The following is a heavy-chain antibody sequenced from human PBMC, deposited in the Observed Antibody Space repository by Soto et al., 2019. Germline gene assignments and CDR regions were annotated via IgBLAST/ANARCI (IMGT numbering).Heavy chain of an antibody. CDR1: GGSSSSGGYY. CDR2: IYYSGST. J-gene: IGHJ5*02. D-gene: IGHD3-3*01. V-gene: IGHV4-31*03. Sequence: QVQLQESGPGLEKPSQTLSLTCTVSGGSSSSGGYYWSWIRQHPGKGLEWIGYIYYSGSTYYNPSLKSRVTISVDTSKNQFSLKLSSVTAADTAVYYCARVSRRPYYDFGLKYNWFDPWGQGTLVTVSS. CDR3: ARVSRRPYYDFGLKYNWFDP.